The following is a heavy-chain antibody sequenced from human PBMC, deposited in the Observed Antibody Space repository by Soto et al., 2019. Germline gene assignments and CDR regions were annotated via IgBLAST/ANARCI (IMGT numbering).Heavy chain of an antibody. CDR2: IYHSGST. Sequence: TLSLTCAVSGGSISSGGYSWSWIRQPPGKGLEWIGYIYHSGSTYYNPSLKSRVTISVDRSKNQFSLKLSSVTAADTAVYYCARGYCGGDCYPGYFQHWGQGTLVTVSS. CDR1: GGSISSGGYS. V-gene: IGHV4-30-2*01. D-gene: IGHD2-21*02. J-gene: IGHJ1*01. CDR3: ARGYCGGDCYPGYFQH.